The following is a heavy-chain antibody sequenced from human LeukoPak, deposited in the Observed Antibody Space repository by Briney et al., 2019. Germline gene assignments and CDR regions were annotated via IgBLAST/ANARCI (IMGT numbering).Heavy chain of an antibody. CDR2: ISGSGGST. J-gene: IGHJ3*02. D-gene: IGHD1-1*01. CDR3: AKDLELEDAFDI. V-gene: IGHV3-23*01. CDR1: GGSFSGYY. Sequence: PSETLSLTCAVYGGSFSGYYWSWVRQAPGKGLEWVSAISGSGGSTYYADSVKGRFTISRDNSKNTLYLQMNSLRAEDTAVYYCAKDLELEDAFDIWGQGTMVTVSS.